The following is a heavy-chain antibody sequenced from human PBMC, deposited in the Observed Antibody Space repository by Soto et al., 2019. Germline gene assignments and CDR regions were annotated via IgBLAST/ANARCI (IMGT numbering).Heavy chain of an antibody. V-gene: IGHV3-30*18. CDR3: AKDLRLWSKDYYYYGMDV. CDR2: ISYDGSKE. Sequence: QVQLVESGGGVVQPGRSLRLSCAASGFTFSSYGMHWVRQAPGKGLEWVAVISYDGSKELYADSVKGRFTISRDNSKNTLYLQMNSLRAEDTAVYYCAKDLRLWSKDYYYYGMDVWGQGTTVTVSS. J-gene: IGHJ6*02. D-gene: IGHD5-18*01. CDR1: GFTFSSYG.